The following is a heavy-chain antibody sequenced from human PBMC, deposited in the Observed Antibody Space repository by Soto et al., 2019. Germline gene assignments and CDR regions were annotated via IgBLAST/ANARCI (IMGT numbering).Heavy chain of an antibody. CDR2: ISTYNTNT. J-gene: IGHJ4*02. CDR1: GERFTTYG. CDR3: ARWAGQVRDYGGPFDY. D-gene: IGHD4-17*01. Sequence: QVQLVQSGAEVKNHGASVTVSCKASGERFTTYGISWVRQAHGQGLEWMGWISTYNTNTNYAPKFQGRLLLTTDTPTTTAHMELRSLRPDDTGVYYCARWAGQVRDYGGPFDYWGQGTLVTVSS. V-gene: IGHV1-18*04.